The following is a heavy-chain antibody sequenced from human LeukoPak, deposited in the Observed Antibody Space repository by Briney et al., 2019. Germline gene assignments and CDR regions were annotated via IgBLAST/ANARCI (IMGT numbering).Heavy chain of an antibody. CDR3: ARDKGIAAAGTGWFDP. CDR1: GYTFTGYY. J-gene: IGHJ5*02. Sequence: SVKVSCKASGYTFTGYYMHWVRQAPGHGRKWMGWINPNSGGTKYAQKFQGRVTMTRETSISTAYMELSRLRSDDTAVYYCARDKGIAAAGTGWFDPWGQGTLVTVSS. D-gene: IGHD6-13*01. CDR2: INPNSGGT. V-gene: IGHV1-2*02.